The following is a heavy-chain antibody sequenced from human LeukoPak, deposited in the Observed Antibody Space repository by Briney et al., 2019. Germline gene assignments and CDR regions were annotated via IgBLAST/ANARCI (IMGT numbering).Heavy chain of an antibody. J-gene: IGHJ4*02. D-gene: IGHD5-18*01. V-gene: IGHV4-34*01. CDR1: GGSFSGYY. CDR2: INHCEST. Sequence: SETLSLTCAVYGGSFSGYYWSWIDPPPGKELTWIGEINHCESTNYNPPLTSRVTIPVDTSKNQLSLKLSSVSAADTAVSDFAGGPYVDAAMVTNFDYWGQGTLVTVSS. CDR3: AGGPYVDAAMVTNFDY.